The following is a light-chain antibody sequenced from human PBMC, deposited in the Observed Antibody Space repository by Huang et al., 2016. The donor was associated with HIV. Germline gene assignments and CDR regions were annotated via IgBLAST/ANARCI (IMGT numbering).Light chain of an antibody. CDR1: QSVTKY. J-gene: IGKJ3*01. CDR2: GAS. V-gene: IGKV1-39*01. CDR3: QQSSSPPPT. Sequence: DIQMTQSPSSLSASVGDRVTITCRATQSVTKYLNWYQQKPGKAPKLLIYGASSLQTGVPSRFSGSGSGTDFTITISSLQPEDFATYYCQQSSSPPPTFGPGTKVDIK.